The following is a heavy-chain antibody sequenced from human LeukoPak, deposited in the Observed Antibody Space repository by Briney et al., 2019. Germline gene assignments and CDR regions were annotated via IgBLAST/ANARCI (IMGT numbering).Heavy chain of an antibody. Sequence: PGGSLRLSCAASGFTFSSYSMNWVRQAPGKGLEWVSYISSSSSTIYYADSVKGRFTISRDNAKSSLYLQMNSLRAEDTAVYYCARLGIITAAGSNDYWGQGTLVTVSS. CDR2: ISSSSSTI. CDR1: GFTFSSYS. V-gene: IGHV3-48*01. J-gene: IGHJ4*02. CDR3: ARLGIITAAGSNDY. D-gene: IGHD6-13*01.